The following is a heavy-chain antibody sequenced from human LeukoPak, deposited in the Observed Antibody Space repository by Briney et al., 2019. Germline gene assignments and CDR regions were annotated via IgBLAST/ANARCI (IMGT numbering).Heavy chain of an antibody. CDR2: IYYSGST. D-gene: IGHD4-17*01. CDR1: GGSISSYY. V-gene: IGHV4-59*08. CDR3: ARHLRSGAVDY. J-gene: IGHJ4*02. Sequence: PSETLSLTCTVSGGSISSYYWSWIRQSPGKGLEWIGDIYYSGSTNYNPSLKSRVTISLDTSKNQFSLKLRSVTAADTAVYYCARHLRSGAVDYWGQGTLVTVSS.